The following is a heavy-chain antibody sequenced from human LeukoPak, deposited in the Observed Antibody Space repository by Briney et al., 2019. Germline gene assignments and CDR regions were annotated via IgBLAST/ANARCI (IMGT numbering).Heavy chain of an antibody. CDR3: ARGGNSDFDY. D-gene: IGHD4-23*01. Sequence: SETLSLTCAVSGGSISSGGYSWSWIRQPPGKGLEWIGYIYHSGSTYYNPSLKSRATISVDRSKNQFSLKLSSVTAADTAVYYCARGGNSDFDYWGQGTLVTVSS. CDR1: GGSISSGGYS. J-gene: IGHJ4*02. CDR2: IYHSGST. V-gene: IGHV4-30-2*01.